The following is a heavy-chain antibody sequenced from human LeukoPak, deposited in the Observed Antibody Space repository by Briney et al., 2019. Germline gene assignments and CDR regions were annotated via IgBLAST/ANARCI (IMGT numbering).Heavy chain of an antibody. J-gene: IGHJ4*02. Sequence: ASVKVSCKASGYTFTSYGISWVRQAPGQGLEWMGWISAYNGNTNYAQKLQDRVTMTRDTSTNTVYMDLRSLRSDDTAVYYCARDVAGLDSWGQGTLVTVSS. CDR3: ARDVAGLDS. D-gene: IGHD6-19*01. V-gene: IGHV1-18*01. CDR1: GYTFTSYG. CDR2: ISAYNGNT.